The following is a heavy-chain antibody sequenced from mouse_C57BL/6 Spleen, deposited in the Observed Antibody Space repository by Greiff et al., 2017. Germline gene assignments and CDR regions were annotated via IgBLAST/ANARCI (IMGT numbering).Heavy chain of an antibody. J-gene: IGHJ1*03. V-gene: IGHV1-50*01. D-gene: IGHD1-1*01. CDR3: ARGGYGSSGYFDV. Sequence: QVQLQQPGAELVKPGASVKLSCKASGYTFTSYWMQWVKQRPGQGLEWIGEIDPSDSSTNYNQKFKGKATLTVDTSSSTAYMQLSSLTSEDSAVXDCARGGYGSSGYFDVWGTGTTVTVSS. CDR2: IDPSDSST. CDR1: GYTFTSYW.